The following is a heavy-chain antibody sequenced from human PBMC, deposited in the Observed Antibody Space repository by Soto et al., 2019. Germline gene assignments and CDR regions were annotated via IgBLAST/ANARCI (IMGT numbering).Heavy chain of an antibody. Sequence: ASVKVSCKASGYTFTIYGISWVRQAPGQGLEWMGWISAYNGNTNYAQKLQGRVTMTTDTSTSTAYMELRSLRSDDTAVYYCARGSYYDFWSGYYIDYWGQGTLVTVSS. D-gene: IGHD3-3*01. J-gene: IGHJ4*02. V-gene: IGHV1-18*01. CDR3: ARGSYYDFWSGYYIDY. CDR1: GYTFTIYG. CDR2: ISAYNGNT.